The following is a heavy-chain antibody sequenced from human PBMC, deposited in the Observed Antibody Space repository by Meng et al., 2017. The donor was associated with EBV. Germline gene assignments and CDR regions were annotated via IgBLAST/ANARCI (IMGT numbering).Heavy chain of an antibody. CDR2: IIPIVGTA. J-gene: IGHJ4*02. Sequence: QVQLVQCGAEVKTPGSSVKVSCKASGANLSSYAISWVRQAPGQGLEWMGGIIPIVGTANYAQKFQGRVTITADKSTSTAYMELSSLRSEDTAVYYCARAEIAAAGRLDYWGQGTLVTVSS. D-gene: IGHD6-13*01. CDR3: ARAEIAAAGRLDY. V-gene: IGHV1-69*06. CDR1: GANLSSYA.